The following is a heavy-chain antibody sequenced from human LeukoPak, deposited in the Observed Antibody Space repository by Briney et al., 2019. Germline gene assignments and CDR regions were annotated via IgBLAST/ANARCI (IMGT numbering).Heavy chain of an antibody. D-gene: IGHD1-26*01. CDR3: ARTGKGGSYSDY. J-gene: IGHJ4*02. CDR2: ISGSGGST. V-gene: IGHV3-23*01. CDR1: GFTFSSYA. Sequence: PGGSLRLSCAASGFTFSSYAMSWVRQPPGKGLEWVSAISGSGGSTYYADSVKGRFTISRDNSKNTLFLQMNSLRAEDTAVYYCARTGKGGSYSDYWGQGTLVTVSS.